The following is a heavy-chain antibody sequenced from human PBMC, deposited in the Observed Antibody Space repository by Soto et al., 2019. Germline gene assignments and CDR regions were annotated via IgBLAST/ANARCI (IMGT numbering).Heavy chain of an antibody. CDR3: ARARVGVSGNYYMDV. D-gene: IGHD3-3*01. Sequence: HPGGSLRLSCAASGFTFSSYGMHWVRQAPGKGLEWVAAIWYDGSNKYYADSVKGRFTISRDNSKNTLYLQMNSLRAEDTAVYYCARARVGVSGNYYMDVWGKGTTVTVSS. CDR2: IWYDGSNK. J-gene: IGHJ6*03. CDR1: GFTFSSYG. V-gene: IGHV3-33*01.